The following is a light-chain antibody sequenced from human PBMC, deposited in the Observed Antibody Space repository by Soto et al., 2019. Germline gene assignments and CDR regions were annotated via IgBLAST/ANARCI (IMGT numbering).Light chain of an antibody. CDR2: KAS. Sequence: DIQMTQSPSTLSGSVGDRVTITCRASQTISSWLAWYQQKPGQAPTLLIYKASTLKSGVPSRFSGSGSGTEFTLTISGLQPDDFATYYCQHYNSYSESFGQGTKVELK. CDR1: QTISSW. CDR3: QHYNSYSES. J-gene: IGKJ1*01. V-gene: IGKV1-5*03.